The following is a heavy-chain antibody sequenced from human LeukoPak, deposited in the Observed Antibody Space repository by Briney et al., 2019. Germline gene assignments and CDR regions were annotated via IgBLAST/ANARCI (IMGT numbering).Heavy chain of an antibody. CDR3: ARRSSPAESARYYYYMDV. CDR2: IYYSGST. V-gene: IGHV4-59*08. J-gene: IGHJ6*03. CDR1: GGSISSYY. D-gene: IGHD3-10*01. Sequence: SETLSLTCTVSGGSISSYYWSWIRQPPGKGLEWIGYIYYSGSTNYNPSLKSRVTISVDTSKNQFSLKLSSVTAADTAVYYCARRSSPAESARYYYYMDVWGKGTTVTVSS.